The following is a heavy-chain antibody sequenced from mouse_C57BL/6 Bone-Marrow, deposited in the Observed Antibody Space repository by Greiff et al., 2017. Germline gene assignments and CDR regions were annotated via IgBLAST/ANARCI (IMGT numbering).Heavy chain of an antibody. CDR2: ISDGGSYT. CDR3: ARAYYSNPYAMDY. CDR1: GFTFSSYA. D-gene: IGHD2-5*01. Sequence: EVKVVESGGGLVKPGGSLKLSCAASGFTFSSYAMSWVRQTPEKRLEWVATISDGGSYTYYPDNVKGRFTISRDNAKNNLYLQMGHLKSEDTAMYYCARAYYSNPYAMDYWGQGTSVTVSS. J-gene: IGHJ4*01. V-gene: IGHV5-4*03.